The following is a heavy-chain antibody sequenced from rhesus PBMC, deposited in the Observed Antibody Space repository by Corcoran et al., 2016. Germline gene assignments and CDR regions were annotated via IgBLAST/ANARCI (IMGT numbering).Heavy chain of an antibody. CDR1: GGPISGGYYD. CDR3: ARDPRPGVIQWVQFGYYFDY. CDR2: IYSSRGNT. J-gene: IGHJ4*01. V-gene: IGHV4S12*01. Sequence: QVKLQESGPGLVKPLETLSLTCAVPGGPISGGYYDLSWIRPPPGKGLEGIGGIYSSRGNTSYNPSLNSRVTISKATSKNQFSLKLSSVTAADTAVYYCARDPRPGVIQWVQFGYYFDYWGHGVLVTVSS. D-gene: IGHD5-24*01.